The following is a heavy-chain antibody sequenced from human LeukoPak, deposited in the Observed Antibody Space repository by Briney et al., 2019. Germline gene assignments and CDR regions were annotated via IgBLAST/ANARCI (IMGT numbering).Heavy chain of an antibody. CDR1: GFTFSSYG. D-gene: IGHD5-18*01. CDR3: ARDLDTAMVEYYFDY. CDR2: IWYDGSNK. Sequence: GGSLRLSCAASGFTFSSYGMQWVRQAPGKGLEWVAVIWYDGSNKYYADSVKGRFTISRDNSKNTLYLQMNSLRAEDTAVYYCARDLDTAMVEYYFDYWGQGTLVTVSS. J-gene: IGHJ4*02. V-gene: IGHV3-33*01.